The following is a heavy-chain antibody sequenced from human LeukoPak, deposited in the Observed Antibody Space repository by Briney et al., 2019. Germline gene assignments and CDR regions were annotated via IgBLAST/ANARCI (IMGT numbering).Heavy chain of an antibody. D-gene: IGHD1-26*01. CDR2: IYHSGST. CDR3: ANGRTVVGAYY. V-gene: IGHV4-30-2*03. J-gene: IGHJ4*02. Sequence: SETLSLTCAVSGGSISSGGYSWSWIRQPPGKGLEWIGYIYHSGSTYHNPSLKSRVTISVDTSKNQFSLKLSSVTAADTAVYYCANGRTVVGAYYWGQGTLVTVSS. CDR1: GGSISSGGYS.